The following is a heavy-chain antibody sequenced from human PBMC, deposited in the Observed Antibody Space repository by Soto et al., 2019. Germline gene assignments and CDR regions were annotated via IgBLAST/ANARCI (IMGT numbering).Heavy chain of an antibody. CDR1: GGTFSSYA. J-gene: IGHJ6*02. D-gene: IGHD4-17*01. CDR2: IIPIFGTA. CDR3: ARGPTITVTTTYGMDV. V-gene: IGHV1-69*13. Sequence: SVKVSCKASGGTFSSYAIIWVRQAPGQGLEWMGGIIPIFGTANYAQKFQGRVTITADESTSTAYMELSSLRSEDTAVYYCARGPTITVTTTYGMDVWGQGTTVTVSS.